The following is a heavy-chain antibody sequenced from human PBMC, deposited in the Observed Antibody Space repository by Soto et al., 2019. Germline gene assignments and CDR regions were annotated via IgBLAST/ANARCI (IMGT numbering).Heavy chain of an antibody. J-gene: IGHJ4*02. V-gene: IGHV4-39*01. CDR1: GGSISSSSYY. Sequence: SETLSLTCTVSGGSISSSSYYWGWIRQPPGKGLEWIGSIYYSGSTYYNPSLKSRVTISVDTSKNQFSLKLSSVTAADTAVYYCASEALWSGYYTSDYWGQGTLVTVSS. CDR3: ASEALWSGYYTSDY. CDR2: IYYSGST. D-gene: IGHD3-3*01.